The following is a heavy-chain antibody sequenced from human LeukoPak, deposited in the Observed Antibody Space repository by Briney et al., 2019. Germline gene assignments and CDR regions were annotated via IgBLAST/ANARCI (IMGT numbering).Heavy chain of an antibody. CDR2: INHSGST. CDR3: ARVMVDYYYYYYMDV. Sequence: PSETLSLTCAVYGGSFSGYYWSWIRQPPGKGLEWIGEINHSGSTNYNPSLKSRVTISVDTSKNQFSLKLSSVTAADTAVYYCARVMVDYYYYYYMDVWGKGTTVTVSS. D-gene: IGHD2-8*01. V-gene: IGHV4-34*01. J-gene: IGHJ6*03. CDR1: GGSFSGYY.